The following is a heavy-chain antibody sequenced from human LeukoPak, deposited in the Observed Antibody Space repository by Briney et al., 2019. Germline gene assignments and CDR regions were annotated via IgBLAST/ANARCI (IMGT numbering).Heavy chain of an antibody. CDR2: IYYSGSA. J-gene: IGHJ5*02. D-gene: IGHD3-10*01. CDR1: GGSISSSTYY. V-gene: IGHV4-39*07. Sequence: SETLSLNCTVSGGSISSSTYYWGWIRQPPGKGLEWIGTIYYSGSAYYNPSLKSRVTISVDTSKNQFSLKLSSVTAADTAVYSCARGSVRGEFDPWGQGTLVTVSS. CDR3: ARGSVRGEFDP.